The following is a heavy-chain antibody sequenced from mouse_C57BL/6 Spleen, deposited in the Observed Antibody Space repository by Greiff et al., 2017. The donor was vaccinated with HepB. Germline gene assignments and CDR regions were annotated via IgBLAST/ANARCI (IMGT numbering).Heavy chain of an antibody. CDR3: ARGELWLRIDY. Sequence: ESGPGLVKPSQSLSLTCSVTGYSITSGYYWNWIRQFPGNKLEWMGYISYDGSNNYNPSLKNRISITRDTSKNQFFLKLNSVTTEDTATYYCARGELWLRIDYWGQGTTLTVSS. V-gene: IGHV3-6*01. CDR1: GYSITSGYY. J-gene: IGHJ2*01. D-gene: IGHD2-2*01. CDR2: ISYDGSN.